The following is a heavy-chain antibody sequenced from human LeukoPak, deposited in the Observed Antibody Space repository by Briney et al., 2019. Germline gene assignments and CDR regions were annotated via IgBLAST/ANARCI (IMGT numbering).Heavy chain of an antibody. J-gene: IGHJ4*02. Sequence: PRGSPRLSCAASGFTFSNYGLNWVRQAPGKGLEWVSHISSSGSAKYYADSVKGRFTISRDNAKNSLYLQMNSLRDEDTAVFYCASGSGHWGQGTLVTVSS. CDR1: GFTFSNYG. CDR3: ASGSGH. V-gene: IGHV3-48*02. CDR2: ISSSGSAK. D-gene: IGHD2-2*03.